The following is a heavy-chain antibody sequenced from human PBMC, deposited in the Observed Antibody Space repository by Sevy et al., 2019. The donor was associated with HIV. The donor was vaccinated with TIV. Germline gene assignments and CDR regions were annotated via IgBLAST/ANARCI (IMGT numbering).Heavy chain of an antibody. Sequence: GGSLRLSCAASGFTFSDYNMSWIRQAQGKGLEGVSYISSSGSTINYADSVKGRFTISRDNAKNSLYLQMNSLRAEDTAVYYCARDFPTFDYGGNSVYYYYYMDVWGKGTTVTVSS. J-gene: IGHJ6*03. CDR2: ISSSGSTI. CDR3: ARDFPTFDYGGNSVYYYYYMDV. V-gene: IGHV3-11*04. CDR1: GFTFSDYN. D-gene: IGHD4-17*01.